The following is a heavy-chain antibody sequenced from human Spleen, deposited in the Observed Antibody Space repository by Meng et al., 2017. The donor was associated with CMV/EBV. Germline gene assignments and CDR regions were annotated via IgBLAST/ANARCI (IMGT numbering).Heavy chain of an antibody. V-gene: IGHV3-53*01. D-gene: IGHD1-7*01. Sequence: GESLKISCAASGFTFDDYAMHWVRQAPGKGLEWVSLIYSGGTTLYADSVKGRFTTSRDNSKNTLYLQMNSLRVEDTAVYYCARVKVVATGTKYFDYWGQGTMITVSS. CDR1: GFTFDDYA. CDR3: ARVKVVATGTKYFDY. CDR2: IYSGGTT. J-gene: IGHJ4*02.